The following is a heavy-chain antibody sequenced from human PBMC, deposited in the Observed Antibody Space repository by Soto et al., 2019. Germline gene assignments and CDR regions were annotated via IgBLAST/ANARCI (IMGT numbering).Heavy chain of an antibody. D-gene: IGHD2-15*01. V-gene: IGHV3-30-3*01. CDR1: GFTFSSYA. Sequence: QVQLVESGGGVVQPGRSLRLSCAASGFTFSSYAMHWVRQAPGKGLEWVAVISYDGSNKYYADSVKGRFTISRDNSKNALNLQMNSLRAEDTAVYYCAREYSALDYWGQGTLVTVSA. CDR2: ISYDGSNK. J-gene: IGHJ4*02. CDR3: AREYSALDY.